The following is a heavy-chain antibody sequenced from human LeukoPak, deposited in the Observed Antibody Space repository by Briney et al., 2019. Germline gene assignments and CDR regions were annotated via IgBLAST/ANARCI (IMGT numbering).Heavy chain of an antibody. CDR1: GFTVDSNY. Sequence: GGSLRLSCAASGFTVDSNYMNWVRQAPGKGLEWVSVICSAGNTYYADSVKGRFTISRDNSKNTLYLQMNSLRTEDTAVYYCARGGGYYGIDYWGQGTLVTVSS. V-gene: IGHV3-66*02. D-gene: IGHD3-10*01. CDR2: ICSAGNT. CDR3: ARGGGYYGIDY. J-gene: IGHJ4*02.